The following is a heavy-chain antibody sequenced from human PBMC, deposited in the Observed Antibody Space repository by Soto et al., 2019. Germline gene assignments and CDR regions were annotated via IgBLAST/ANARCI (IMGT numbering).Heavy chain of an antibody. CDR1: GGSFSGYY. CDR3: RRGVSSSWDDFDY. J-gene: IGHJ4*02. D-gene: IGHD6-13*01. V-gene: IGHV4-34*01. Sequence: SETLSLTCAVYGGSFSGYYWSWIRQPPGKGLEWIGEISHSGSTNYNPSLKSRVTISVDTSKNQFSLKLSSVTAADTAVYYCRRGVSSSWDDFDYWGQGTLVTVSS. CDR2: ISHSGST.